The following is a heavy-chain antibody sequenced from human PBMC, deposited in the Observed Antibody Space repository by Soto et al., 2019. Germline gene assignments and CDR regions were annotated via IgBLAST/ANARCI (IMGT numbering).Heavy chain of an antibody. Sequence: GSLRLSCAASGFTFSDYYMSWIRQAPGKGLEWVSYISSSSSYTNYADSVKGRFTISRDNAKNSLYLQMNSLRAEDTAVYYCAKDRYNWNYDYYYGMDVWGQGTTVTVSS. V-gene: IGHV3-11*06. D-gene: IGHD1-20*01. CDR3: AKDRYNWNYDYYYGMDV. CDR1: GFTFSDYY. J-gene: IGHJ6*02. CDR2: ISSSSSYT.